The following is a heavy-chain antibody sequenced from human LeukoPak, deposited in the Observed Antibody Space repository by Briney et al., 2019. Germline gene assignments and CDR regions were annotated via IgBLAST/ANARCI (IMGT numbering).Heavy chain of an antibody. Sequence: SETLSLTCAVYGGSFSGYYWSWIRQPPGKGLEWIGEINHSGSTNYNPSLKSRVTIPVDTSRNQFSLRVSSVTAADTAVYYCAREERDKSWYVVGDYWGQGTLVTVSS. D-gene: IGHD6-13*01. J-gene: IGHJ4*02. CDR2: INHSGST. CDR3: AREERDKSWYVVGDY. V-gene: IGHV4-34*01. CDR1: GGSFSGYY.